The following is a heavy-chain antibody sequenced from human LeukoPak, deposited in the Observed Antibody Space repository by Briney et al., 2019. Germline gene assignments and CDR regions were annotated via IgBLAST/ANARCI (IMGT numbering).Heavy chain of an antibody. D-gene: IGHD2-21*02. CDR3: AKARSLTCGGDCYQIDY. CDR2: ISGSGGRT. Sequence: GGSLRLSCAASGFTFSSYAINWVRQAPGKGLEWVSGISGSGGRTYYADSVKGRFTISRDNSKNTLSLQMNSLRAEDMAVYYCAKARSLTCGGDCYQIDYWGQGTQVIVSS. J-gene: IGHJ4*02. V-gene: IGHV3-23*01. CDR1: GFTFSSYA.